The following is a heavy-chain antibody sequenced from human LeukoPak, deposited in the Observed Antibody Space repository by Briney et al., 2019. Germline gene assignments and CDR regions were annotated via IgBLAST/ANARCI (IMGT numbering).Heavy chain of an antibody. CDR3: ARGKYEFEY. V-gene: IGHV4-38-2*02. CDR2: IYYSGST. Sequence: SETLSLTCTVSGYSISSGYYWGWIRQPPGKGLEWIGYIYYSGSTNYNPSLKSRVTISVDTSKNQFSLKLSSVTAADTAVYYCARGKYEFEYWGQGTLVTVSS. CDR1: GYSISSGYY. J-gene: IGHJ4*02. D-gene: IGHD2-8*01.